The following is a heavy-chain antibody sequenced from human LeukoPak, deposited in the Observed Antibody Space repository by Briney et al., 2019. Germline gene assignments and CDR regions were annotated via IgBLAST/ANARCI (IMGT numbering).Heavy chain of an antibody. CDR3: ARAVSYSGSYSALDY. D-gene: IGHD1-26*01. J-gene: IGHJ4*02. Sequence: GGSLRLSCAASGFTFSSYSMNWVRQAPGKGLEWLSSISSSSSYIYYADSVKGRFTISRDNAKNSLYLQMNSLRAEDTAVYYCARAVSYSGSYSALDYWGQGTLVTVSS. CDR2: ISSSSSYI. V-gene: IGHV3-21*01. CDR1: GFTFSSYS.